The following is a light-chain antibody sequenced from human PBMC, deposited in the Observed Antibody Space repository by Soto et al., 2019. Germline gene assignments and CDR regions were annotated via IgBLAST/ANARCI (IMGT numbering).Light chain of an antibody. CDR2: SAS. J-gene: IGKJ1*01. V-gene: IGKV1-8*01. CDR1: HDISTY. CDR3: QQYSRHPGRP. Sequence: AVRMTQSPSSLSASTGDTVSITCRASHDISTYLAWYQQKPGKAPRLLIYSASTLQRGVPSRFSGSGAGREFTLTISGLQSEDFATYYCQQYSRHPGRPFGQGTEVEVK.